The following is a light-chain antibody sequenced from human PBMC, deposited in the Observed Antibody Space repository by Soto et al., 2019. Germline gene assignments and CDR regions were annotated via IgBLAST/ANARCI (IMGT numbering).Light chain of an antibody. V-gene: IGKV3-20*01. CDR1: QSVSSSY. J-gene: IGKJ5*01. CDR2: GAS. Sequence: ILLTQSPCTLSLSAGERATLSCGASQSVSSSYLAWYQQKPGHAPRLLIYGASSRATGIPDTFSGSGSGTDFTLTINRPEPEDFAVYYCQQYGTSPAFGQGTRLEI. CDR3: QQYGTSPA.